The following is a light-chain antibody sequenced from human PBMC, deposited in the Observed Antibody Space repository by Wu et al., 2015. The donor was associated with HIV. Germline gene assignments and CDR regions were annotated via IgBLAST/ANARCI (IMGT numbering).Light chain of an antibody. J-gene: IGKJ1*01. CDR1: GSISGL. CDR2: QSS. Sequence: DIQMTQSPSSLSASVGDKVTITCRASGSISGLLAWYQQKPGEAPKLLIYQSSNLETGIPSRFSGTTSGSDFILTINSLQPDDFATYFCQQYNASPWTFGQGTKVDIK. CDR3: QQYNASPWT. V-gene: IGKV1-5*03.